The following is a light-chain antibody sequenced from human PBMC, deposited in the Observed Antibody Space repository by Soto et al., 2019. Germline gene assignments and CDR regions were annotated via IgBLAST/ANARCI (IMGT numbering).Light chain of an antibody. CDR2: AAS. CDR3: QQADGFPIT. Sequence: QITHSPSSLSPPVFYRVTITCRARQGISTWLAWYQQKPGKAPKLLIYAASSLHSGVPSRFSGSGSGTDFTLTISSLQPEDFATYYCQQADGFPITFGQGTRLE. CDR1: QGISTW. J-gene: IGKJ5*01. V-gene: IGKV1-12*01.